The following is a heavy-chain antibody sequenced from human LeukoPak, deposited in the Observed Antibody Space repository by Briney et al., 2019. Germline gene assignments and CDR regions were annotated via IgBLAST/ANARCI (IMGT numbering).Heavy chain of an antibody. Sequence: ASVKVSCKASVYTFTSYDINWVRQATGQGLEWMGWMNPNSGNTGYAQKFQGRVTMTRNTSISTAYMELSSLRSEDTAVYYCASAQYDSSGHVVAFDIWGQGTMVTVSS. CDR1: VYTFTSYD. D-gene: IGHD3-22*01. CDR3: ASAQYDSSGHVVAFDI. CDR2: MNPNSGNT. J-gene: IGHJ3*02. V-gene: IGHV1-8*01.